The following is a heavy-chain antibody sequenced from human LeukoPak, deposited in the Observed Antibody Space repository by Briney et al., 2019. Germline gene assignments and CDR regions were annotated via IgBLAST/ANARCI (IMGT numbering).Heavy chain of an antibody. J-gene: IGHJ5*02. CDR3: ARGGNYWPQWWFDP. CDR2: IYYSGST. D-gene: IGHD1-26*01. Sequence: SETLSLTCTVSGGSISSYYWSWIRQPPGKGLEWIGYIYYSGSTSYNPSLKSRVTMSLDASKNQFSLELNSVTPADTAVYYCARGGNYWPQWWFDPWGRGTLVSVSS. V-gene: IGHV4-59*01. CDR1: GGSISSYY.